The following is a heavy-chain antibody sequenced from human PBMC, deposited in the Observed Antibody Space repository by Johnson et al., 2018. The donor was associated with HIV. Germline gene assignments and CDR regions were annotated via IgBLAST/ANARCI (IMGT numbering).Heavy chain of an antibody. CDR3: GQEGPGTVTKVIDAFDS. Sequence: VQLVESGGGVVRPGSSLRLSCVASGFTFNGYGMHWVRLVPGKGLEWVAGIYFDSGMTGSADSVKGRFTISRDNSKNTLYLQMNSLRAEDTAVYSCGQEGPGTVTKVIDAFDSWGQGTMVTVSS. CDR1: GFTFNGYG. V-gene: IGHV3-20*04. J-gene: IGHJ3*02. CDR2: IYFDSGMT. D-gene: IGHD4-17*01.